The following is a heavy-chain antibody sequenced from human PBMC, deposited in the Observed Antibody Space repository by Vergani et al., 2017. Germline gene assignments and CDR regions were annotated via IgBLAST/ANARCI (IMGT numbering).Heavy chain of an antibody. CDR2: ISSSGSTI. D-gene: IGHD3-3*01. V-gene: IGHV3-48*03. Sequence: EVQLVESGGGLVQPGGSLRLSCAASGFTFSSYEMNWVRQAPGKGLEWVSYISSSGSTIYYADSVKGRFTISRDNAKNSLYLQMNSLRAEDTAVYYCARGTYYDFWIGYYSYFDYWGQGTLVTVSS. J-gene: IGHJ4*02. CDR3: ARGTYYDFWIGYYSYFDY. CDR1: GFTFSSYE.